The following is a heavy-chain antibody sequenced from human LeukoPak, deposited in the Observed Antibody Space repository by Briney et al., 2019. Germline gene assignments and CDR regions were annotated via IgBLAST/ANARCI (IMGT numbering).Heavy chain of an antibody. CDR2: ISSSGFTI. Sequence: GGSLRLSCAASGFXFSSYEINWVRQAPGKGLEWVSYISSSGFTIYYADSVKGRFTISRDNAKNSLYLQMNSLRAEDTAVYYCAGGDYGDYGSDYWGQGTLVTVSS. CDR3: AGGDYGDYGSDY. J-gene: IGHJ4*02. CDR1: GFXFSSYE. D-gene: IGHD4-17*01. V-gene: IGHV3-48*03.